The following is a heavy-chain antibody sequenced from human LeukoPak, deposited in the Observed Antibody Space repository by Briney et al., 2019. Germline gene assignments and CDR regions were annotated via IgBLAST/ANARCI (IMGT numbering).Heavy chain of an antibody. CDR1: GFTFSSYE. V-gene: IGHV3-48*03. D-gene: IGHD2-2*01. CDR2: ISSSGSTI. CDR3: ARGRLRYCSSTSCYPTEYFQH. J-gene: IGHJ1*01. Sequence: GGSLRLSCAASGFTFSSYEMNWVRQAPGKGLEWVSYISSSGSTIYYADSVKGRFTISRGNAKNSLYLQMNSLRADDTAVYYCARGRLRYCSSTSCYPTEYFQHWGQGTLVTVSS.